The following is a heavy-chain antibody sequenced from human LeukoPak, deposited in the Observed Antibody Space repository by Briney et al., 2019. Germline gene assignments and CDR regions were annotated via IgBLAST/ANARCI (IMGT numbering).Heavy chain of an antibody. CDR1: GYIITNFW. D-gene: IGHD3-16*01. V-gene: IGHV5-51*01. J-gene: IGHJ6*03. CDR3: ARLDSVRKVLTSHLAGYYYPMDA. Sequence: GESLKISCRAYGYIITNFWIGRVRQMPRKGLELMVIIFAGDSGPSFQGQFTFSVDTSTSTAYLQWASLKASDTATYYCARLDSVRKVLTSHLAGYYYPMDAWGTGTPITVSS. CDR2: IFAGDSG.